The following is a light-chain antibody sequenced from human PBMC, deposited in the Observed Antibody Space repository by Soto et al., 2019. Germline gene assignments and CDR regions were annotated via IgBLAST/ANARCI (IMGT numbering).Light chain of an antibody. J-gene: IGKJ2*01. CDR1: QSVSSN. CDR3: QQYNNCITYT. Sequence: EIVMTQSPATLSVSPGERATLSCRASQSVSSNLAWYQQKPGQAPRLLIYVASTRATGIPARFSGSGSGTEFTLTISSLQSEDFAVYYCQQYNNCITYTFGQGTKLEIK. CDR2: VAS. V-gene: IGKV3D-15*01.